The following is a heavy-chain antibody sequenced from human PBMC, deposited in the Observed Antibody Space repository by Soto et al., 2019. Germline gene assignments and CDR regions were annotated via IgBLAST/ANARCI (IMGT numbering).Heavy chain of an antibody. Sequence: QVQLQESGPGLVKPSETLSLTCTVSGGSISTYYWSWIRQPPGKGLELIGYIYYSGSTNYNPSHKSRVTISVDAAKNQFSLKLSSVTAADTAVYYCARFCPLIPGGGAFDIWGQGTKVTVSS. J-gene: IGHJ3*02. V-gene: IGHV4-59*08. D-gene: IGHD2-8*01. CDR1: GGSISTYY. CDR2: IYYSGST. CDR3: ARFCPLIPGGGAFDI.